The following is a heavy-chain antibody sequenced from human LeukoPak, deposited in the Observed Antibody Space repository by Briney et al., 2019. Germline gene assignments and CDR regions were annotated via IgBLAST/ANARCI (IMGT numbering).Heavy chain of an antibody. CDR3: AREYYDSATHFDY. Sequence: GGSLRLSRAASGFTFSSYSMNWVRQAPGKGLEWVSYISSSSSTIYYADSVKGRFTIPRDNAKNSLYLQMNSLKDEDTAVYYCAREYYDSATHFDYWGQGTLVTVSS. CDR2: ISSSSSTI. V-gene: IGHV3-48*02. J-gene: IGHJ4*02. CDR1: GFTFSSYS. D-gene: IGHD3-10*01.